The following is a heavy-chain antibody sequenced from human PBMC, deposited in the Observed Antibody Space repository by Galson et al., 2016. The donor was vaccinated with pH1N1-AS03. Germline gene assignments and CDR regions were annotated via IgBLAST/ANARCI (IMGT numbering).Heavy chain of an antibody. CDR1: GFTFSGYW. V-gene: IGHV3-7*03. Sequence: SLRLSCAASGFTFSGYWMTWVRQAPGKGLQWVANIKQDGSEKYYVAPVKGRFTISRDNAKKSLYLQINSLSAEETAVYYCAKWKDFWSGYPDDPFDIWGQGTMVTVSS. CDR3: AKWKDFWSGYPDDPFDI. CDR2: IKQDGSEK. D-gene: IGHD3-3*01. J-gene: IGHJ3*02.